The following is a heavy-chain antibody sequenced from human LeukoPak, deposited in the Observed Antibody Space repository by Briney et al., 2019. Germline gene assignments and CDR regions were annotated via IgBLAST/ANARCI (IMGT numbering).Heavy chain of an antibody. CDR1: GFTFSDYY. CDR3: ARETITIFGVVTPNMDV. CDR2: ISSSGSTI. V-gene: IGHV3-11*01. J-gene: IGHJ6*02. D-gene: IGHD3-3*01. Sequence: GGSLRLSCAASGFTFSDYYMSWIRQAPGKGLEWVSYISSSGSTIHYADSVKGRFTISRDNAKNSLYLQMNSLRAEDTAVYYCARETITIFGVVTPNMDVWGQGTTVTVSS.